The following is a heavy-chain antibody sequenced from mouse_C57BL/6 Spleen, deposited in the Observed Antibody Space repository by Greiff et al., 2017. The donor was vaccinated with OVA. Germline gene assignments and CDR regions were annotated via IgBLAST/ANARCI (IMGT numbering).Heavy chain of an antibody. Sequence: EVKLVESGGGLVQPGGSLKLSCAASGFTFSDYYMYWVRQTPEKRLEWVAYISNGGGSTYYPDTVKGRFTISRDNAKNTLYLQMSRLKSEDTAMYYCARSAVIATVVATDYYAMDYWGQGTSVTVSS. V-gene: IGHV5-12*01. CDR3: ARSAVIATVVATDYYAMDY. CDR1: GFTFSDYY. CDR2: ISNGGGST. J-gene: IGHJ4*01. D-gene: IGHD1-1*01.